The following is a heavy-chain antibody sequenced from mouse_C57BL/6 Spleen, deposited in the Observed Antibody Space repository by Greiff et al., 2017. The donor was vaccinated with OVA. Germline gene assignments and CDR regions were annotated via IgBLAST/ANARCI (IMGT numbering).Heavy chain of an antibody. V-gene: IGHV1-69*01. CDR1: GYTFTSYW. CDR3: ARSDGYSWFAY. D-gene: IGHD2-3*01. CDR2: IDPSDSYT. Sequence: QVQLQQPGAELVMPGASVKLSCKASGYTFTSYWMHWVKQRPGQGLEWIGEIDPSDSYTNYNQKFKGKSTLTVDKSSSTAYMQLSSLTSEDSAVYYCARSDGYSWFAYWGQGTLVTVSA. J-gene: IGHJ3*01.